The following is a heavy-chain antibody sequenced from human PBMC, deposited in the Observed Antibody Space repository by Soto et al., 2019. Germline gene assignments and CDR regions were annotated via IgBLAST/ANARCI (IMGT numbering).Heavy chain of an antibody. Sequence: PSETLSLTCTVSGGSISSSSYYWGWIRQPPGKGLEWIGGIYYSGSTYYNPSLKSRVTISVDTSKNQFSLKLSSVTAADTAVYYCARQSTLQLWLRGYYYSGMDVWGQGTTVTVSS. J-gene: IGHJ6*02. CDR3: ARQSTLQLWLRGYYYSGMDV. D-gene: IGHD5-18*01. CDR2: IYYSGST. V-gene: IGHV4-39*01. CDR1: GGSISSSSYY.